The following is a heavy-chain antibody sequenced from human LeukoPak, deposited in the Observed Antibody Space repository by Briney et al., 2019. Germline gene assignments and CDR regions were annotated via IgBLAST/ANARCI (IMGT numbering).Heavy chain of an antibody. J-gene: IGHJ4*02. Sequence: SVKVSRKSSVCTFPGYYMHWVRQAPGQGLEWMGRINPKSGGTNYAQKFQGGVTMTRDTSISIAYMELSRLRSDDTAVYYCAREHSSSSGKVFDYWGQGTLVTVSS. D-gene: IGHD6-6*01. CDR1: VCTFPGYY. CDR2: INPKSGGT. V-gene: IGHV1-2*02. CDR3: AREHSSSSGKVFDY.